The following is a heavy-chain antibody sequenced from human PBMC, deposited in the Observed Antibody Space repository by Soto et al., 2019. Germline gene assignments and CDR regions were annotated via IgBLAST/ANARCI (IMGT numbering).Heavy chain of an antibody. CDR2: ISGSGGST. Sequence: PGGSLRLSCAASGFTFSSYAMSWVRQAPGKGLEWVSAISGSGGSTYYADSVKGRFTISRDNSKNTLYLQMNSLRAEDTAVYYRAVGDQQSLPLDYYGMDVWGQGTTVTVSS. J-gene: IGHJ6*02. D-gene: IGHD3-10*01. CDR3: AVGDQQSLPLDYYGMDV. CDR1: GFTFSSYA. V-gene: IGHV3-23*01.